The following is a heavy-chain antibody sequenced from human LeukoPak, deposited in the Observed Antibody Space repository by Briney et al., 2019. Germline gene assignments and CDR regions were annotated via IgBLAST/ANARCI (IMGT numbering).Heavy chain of an antibody. CDR3: AKDRSCTNDICQGDFNY. D-gene: IGHD2-8*01. CDR1: GFTFSSSA. J-gene: IGHJ4*02. Sequence: PGGSLRLSCAASGFTFSSSAVTCVRQAPGKGLEWVSSISGSGGSTYSADSVKGRFTISRDNSKNTLYLQMNSLRAEDTALYYCAKDRSCTNDICQGDFNYWGQGTLVTVSS. V-gene: IGHV3-23*01. CDR2: ISGSGGST.